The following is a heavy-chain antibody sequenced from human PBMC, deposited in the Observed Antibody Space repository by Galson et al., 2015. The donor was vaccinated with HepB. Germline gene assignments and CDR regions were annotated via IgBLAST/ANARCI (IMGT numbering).Heavy chain of an antibody. Sequence: SLRLSCAAPGFTFSSYWMSWVRQAPGKGLEWVANIRQDGSEKYFVDSVKGRFTISRDNAKNSLYLQMNSLRAEDTAVYYCARGCTSTRCSGWFDPWGQGTLVTVSS. J-gene: IGHJ5*02. V-gene: IGHV3-7*01. CDR1: GFTFSSYW. CDR3: ARGCTSTRCSGWFDP. CDR2: IRQDGSEK. D-gene: IGHD2-2*01.